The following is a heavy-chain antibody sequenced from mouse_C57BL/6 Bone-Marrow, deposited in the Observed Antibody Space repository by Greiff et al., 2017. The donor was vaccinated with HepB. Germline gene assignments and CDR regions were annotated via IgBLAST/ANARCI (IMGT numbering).Heavy chain of an antibody. CDR2: LDPENGDT. J-gene: IGHJ3*01. CDR3: TTSLYDYDRAWFAY. Sequence: EVQLQQSGAELVRPGASVKLSCTASGFNIKDDYMHWVKQRPEQGLEWIGWLDPENGDTEYASKFQGKATITADTSSNTAYLQLSSLTSEDTAFYYCTTSLYDYDRAWFAYWGQGTLVTVSA. D-gene: IGHD2-4*01. CDR1: GFNIKDDY. V-gene: IGHV14-4*01.